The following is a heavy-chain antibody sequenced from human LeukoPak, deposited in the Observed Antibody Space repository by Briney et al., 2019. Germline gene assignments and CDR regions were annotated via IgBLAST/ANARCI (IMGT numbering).Heavy chain of an antibody. CDR2: ISYDGSNK. CDR3: ARDRTIFGVEYYMDV. D-gene: IGHD3-3*01. Sequence: PGGSLRLSCAASGFTFSSYAMHWVRQAPGKGLEWVAVISYDGSNKYYADSVKGRFTISRDNSKNTLYLQMNSLRAEDTAVYYCARDRTIFGVEYYMDVWGKGTTVTVSS. J-gene: IGHJ6*03. V-gene: IGHV3-30*04. CDR1: GFTFSSYA.